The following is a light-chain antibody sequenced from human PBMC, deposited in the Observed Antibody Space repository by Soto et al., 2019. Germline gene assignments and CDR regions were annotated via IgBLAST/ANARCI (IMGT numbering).Light chain of an antibody. CDR3: QQYNNWPPT. V-gene: IGKV3-15*01. J-gene: IGKJ5*01. Sequence: EIVMTQSPATLSVSPGERATLSFRASQSVSSNLAWYQQKPGQAPRLLIYGASTRAIGIPARFSGSGSGTEFTLTISSLQSEDFVVYYCQQYNNWPPTFGQGTRLEIK. CDR1: QSVSSN. CDR2: GAS.